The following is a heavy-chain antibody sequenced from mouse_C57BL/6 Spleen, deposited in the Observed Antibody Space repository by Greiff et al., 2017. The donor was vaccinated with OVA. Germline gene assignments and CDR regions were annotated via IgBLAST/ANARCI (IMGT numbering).Heavy chain of an antibody. CDR3: ARGVLLPYFDY. CDR1: GYTFTDYN. V-gene: IGHV1-18*01. D-gene: IGHD2-12*01. J-gene: IGHJ2*01. CDR2: INPNNGGT. Sequence: VQLQQSGPELVKPGASVKISCKASGYTFTDYNMDWVKQSPGKSLEWIGDINPNNGGTIYNQKFKGKATLTVDKSSSTAYMELRSLTSEDTAVYDCARGVLLPYFDYWGQGTTLTVSS.